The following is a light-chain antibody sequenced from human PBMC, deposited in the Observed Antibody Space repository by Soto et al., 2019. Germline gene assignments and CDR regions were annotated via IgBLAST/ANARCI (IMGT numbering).Light chain of an antibody. J-gene: IGKJ1*01. V-gene: IGKV3-20*01. CDR2: GAS. CDR1: QSVSSY. Sequence: EIVLTQSPGTLSLSPGERATLSCRASQSVSSYLAWYQQKPGQAPRLLMYGASTRATGIPDRFGGSGSGTDFTLTISRLEPEDFAVYYCQQYGSSPRTFGQGTKVEIK. CDR3: QQYGSSPRT.